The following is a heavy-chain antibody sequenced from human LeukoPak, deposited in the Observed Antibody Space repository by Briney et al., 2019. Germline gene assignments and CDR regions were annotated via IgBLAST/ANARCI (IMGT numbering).Heavy chain of an antibody. D-gene: IGHD3-3*01. CDR3: ASFDYDFWGY. Sequence: SETLSLTCTVSCGSISSGDYYWSWIRQPPGKGLEWIGYIYYSGSTYYNPSLKSRVTISVDTSKNQFSLKLSSATAADTAVYYCASFDYDFWGYWGQGTLVTVSS. V-gene: IGHV4-30-4*08. CDR2: IYYSGST. CDR1: CGSISSGDYY. J-gene: IGHJ4*02.